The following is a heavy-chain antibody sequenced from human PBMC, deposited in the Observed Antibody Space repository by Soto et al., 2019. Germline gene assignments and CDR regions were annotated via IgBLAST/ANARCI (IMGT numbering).Heavy chain of an antibody. D-gene: IGHD1-26*01. V-gene: IGHV2-5*02. CDR1: GFSLSTSGVG. CDR3: AHRREYYYGMDV. CDR2: IYWDDDK. J-gene: IGHJ6*02. Sequence: QITLKESGPTLVKPTQTLTLTCTFSGFSLSTSGVGVGWIRQPPGKALEWLALIYWDDDKRYSPSLKSRLTIXKXSSKNPVVLTMTNMDPVDTATYYCAHRREYYYGMDVWGQGTTVTVSS.